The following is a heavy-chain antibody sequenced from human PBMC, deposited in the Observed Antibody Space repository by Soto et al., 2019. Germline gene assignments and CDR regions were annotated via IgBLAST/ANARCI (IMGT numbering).Heavy chain of an antibody. Sequence: QITLKESGPTLVKPTQTLTLTCTFSGFSLSTSGVGVGWISQPPGKALAWLALIYWDDDKRYSPSLKSRLTSTTDTSNNKVVLTMTNMDPVDTAPEYCAHRYSSRWSCFDPWGQGTLVAVS. CDR2: IYWDDDK. D-gene: IGHD6-13*01. CDR3: AHRYSSRWSCFDP. V-gene: IGHV2-5*02. J-gene: IGHJ5*02. CDR1: GFSLSTSGVG.